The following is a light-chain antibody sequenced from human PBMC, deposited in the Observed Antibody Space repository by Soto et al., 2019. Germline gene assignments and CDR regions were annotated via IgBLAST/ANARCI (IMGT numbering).Light chain of an antibody. CDR1: QSVSSY. CDR2: DAS. V-gene: IGKV3-11*01. Sequence: EIVLTQSPATLYLSPGERATLSCRASQSVSSYLAWYQQKPGQALRLLIYDASNRATGITARFSGSGSGTDFTLTISVLEPEEFAVYYCQQRINWLYPFGQGTKLEIK. CDR3: QQRINWLYP. J-gene: IGKJ2*01.